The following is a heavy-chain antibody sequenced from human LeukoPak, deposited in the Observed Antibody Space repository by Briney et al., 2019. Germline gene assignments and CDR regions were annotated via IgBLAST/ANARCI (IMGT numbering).Heavy chain of an antibody. CDR2: IYTSGST. CDR3: ARSSGYLFDP. D-gene: IGHD3-22*01. J-gene: IGHJ5*02. CDR1: GGSISSATYY. Sequence: PSETLSLTCTVSGGSISSATYYWNWIRQPAGKGLEWIGRIYTSGSTNYNPSLKSRVTISVDTSKNQFSLKLTSVTAADTAVYYCARSSGYLFDPWGQGILVTVSS. V-gene: IGHV4-61*02.